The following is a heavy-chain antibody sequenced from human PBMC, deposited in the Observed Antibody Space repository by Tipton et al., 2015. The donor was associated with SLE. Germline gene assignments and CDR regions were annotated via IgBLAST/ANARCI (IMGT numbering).Heavy chain of an antibody. CDR1: GFTFSAHG. D-gene: IGHD1-26*01. V-gene: IGHV3-30*02. J-gene: IGHJ4*02. CDR2: IRHDGSNY. CDR3: ARDRASGSYCSDH. Sequence: SLRLSCSASGFTFSAHGMHWVRQAPGKGLEWVAFIRHDGSNYYYADSVKGRFTVSRDNSKNTLYLQMNSLSPDDTAVYYCARDRASGSYCSDHWGQGTLVTVSS.